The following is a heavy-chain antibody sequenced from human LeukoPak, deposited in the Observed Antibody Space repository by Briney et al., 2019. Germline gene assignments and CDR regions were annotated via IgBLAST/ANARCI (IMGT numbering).Heavy chain of an antibody. CDR3: ARIPAKRAAASHGGGLPYYYYYMDV. Sequence: GGSLRLSCAASGFTFSSYVVHWVRQAPGKGLEWVAFIRYDGSNKYYADSVKGRFTISRDNSKNTLYLQMNSLRAEDTAVYYCARIPAKRAAASHGGGLPYYYYYMDVWGKGTTVTISS. V-gene: IGHV3-30*02. CDR2: IRYDGSNK. J-gene: IGHJ6*03. D-gene: IGHD2-2*01. CDR1: GFTFSSYV.